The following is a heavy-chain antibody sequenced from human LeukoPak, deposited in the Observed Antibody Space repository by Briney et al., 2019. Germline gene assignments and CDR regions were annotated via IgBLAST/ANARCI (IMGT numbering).Heavy chain of an antibody. CDR3: ARDRYLDY. V-gene: IGHV3-30*02. CDR2: IRYDGSNK. Sequence: GGSLRLSCAASGFTFSSYGMHWVRQAPGKGLEWVAFIRYDGSNKYYADSVKGRFTISRDNAKNSLYLQMNSLRAEDTAVYYCARDRYLDYWGQGTLVTVSS. J-gene: IGHJ4*02. CDR1: GFTFSSYG. D-gene: IGHD1-14*01.